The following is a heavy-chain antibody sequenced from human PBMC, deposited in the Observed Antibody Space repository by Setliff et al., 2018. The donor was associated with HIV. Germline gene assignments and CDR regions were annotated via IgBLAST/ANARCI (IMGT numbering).Heavy chain of an antibody. D-gene: IGHD3-22*01. CDR3: ARDPQGYYDSSGYYWGAFDI. CDR2: IWHDGTKK. J-gene: IGHJ3*02. CDR1: GFSFSGSA. V-gene: IGHV3-33*01. Sequence: GGSLRLSCAASGFSFSGSAMHWVRQAPGKGLQWVAVIWHDGTKKYYADSVKGRFTSSRDNSKNTLYLQMNSLTVEDTAVYYCARDPQGYYDSSGYYWGAFDIWGQGTKVTVSS.